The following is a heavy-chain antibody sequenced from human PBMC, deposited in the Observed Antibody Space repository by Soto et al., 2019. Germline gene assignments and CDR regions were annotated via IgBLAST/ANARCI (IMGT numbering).Heavy chain of an antibody. CDR1: GGSISSSSYY. V-gene: IGHV4-39*02. CDR3: ARDESVVVVVAATRANYYYYGMDV. D-gene: IGHD2-15*01. Sequence: SETLSLTCTVSGGSISSSSYYWGWIRQPPGKGLEWIGSIYYSGSTYYNPSLKSRVTISVDTSKNQFSLKLSSVTAADTAVYYCARDESVVVVVAATRANYYYYGMDVWGQGTTVTVSS. CDR2: IYYSGST. J-gene: IGHJ6*02.